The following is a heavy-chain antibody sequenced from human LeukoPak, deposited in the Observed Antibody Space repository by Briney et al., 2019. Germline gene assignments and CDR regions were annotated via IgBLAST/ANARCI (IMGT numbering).Heavy chain of an antibody. Sequence: PSETLSLTFTVSGGSISSSSYYWGWIRQPPGKGLEWIGSLYYSGSTYYNPSLKSRVTISVDTSKNQFSLKLSSVTAADTAVYYCARESIVVVPTTMDDASDIWGQGTMVTVSS. V-gene: IGHV4-39*07. CDR1: GGSISSSSYY. CDR2: LYYSGST. D-gene: IGHD2-2*01. J-gene: IGHJ3*02. CDR3: ARESIVVVPTTMDDASDI.